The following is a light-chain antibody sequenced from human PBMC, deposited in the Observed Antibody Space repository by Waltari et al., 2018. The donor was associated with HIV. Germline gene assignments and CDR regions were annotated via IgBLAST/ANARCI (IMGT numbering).Light chain of an antibody. Sequence: VVTQTPAALSVFTGKAGTLPGTTSQNVGNNVAWYQQKPGPAPRLLIYGASPRATGVPGKFGGSGSGTEFNFTIASLQAEDSAVYYCQQYDNWSRTFGPGTTVEI. V-gene: IGKV3-15*01. CDR3: QQYDNWSRT. J-gene: IGKJ1*01. CDR2: GAS. CDR1: QNVGNN.